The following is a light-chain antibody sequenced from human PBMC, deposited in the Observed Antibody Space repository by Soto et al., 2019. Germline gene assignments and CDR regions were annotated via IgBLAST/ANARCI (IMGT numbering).Light chain of an antibody. V-gene: IGKV1-5*01. Sequence: DIQMTQSPSTLSASVGDRVTITCRASQSISSWLAWYQQKPGKAPKLLIYDASTVQSGVPSRFSGSGSGTEFTLTISSLQPDDFATYYCQQYKSYSPITFGQGTRLEI. CDR2: DAS. CDR3: QQYKSYSPIT. CDR1: QSISSW. J-gene: IGKJ5*01.